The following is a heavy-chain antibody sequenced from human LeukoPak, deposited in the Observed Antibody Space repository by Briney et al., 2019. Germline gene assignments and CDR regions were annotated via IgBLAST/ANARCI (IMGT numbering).Heavy chain of an antibody. D-gene: IGHD3-22*01. Sequence: GGSLRLSCAASGFTFDDYAMHWVRQAPGKGLEWVSGISWNSGSIGYADSVKGRFTISRDNAKNSLYLQMNSLRAEDTALYYCAKEFSRYSDSSGPIYYYYGMDVWGQGTTVTVSS. CDR3: AKEFSRYSDSSGPIYYYYGMDV. J-gene: IGHJ6*02. CDR1: GFTFDDYA. CDR2: ISWNSGSI. V-gene: IGHV3-9*01.